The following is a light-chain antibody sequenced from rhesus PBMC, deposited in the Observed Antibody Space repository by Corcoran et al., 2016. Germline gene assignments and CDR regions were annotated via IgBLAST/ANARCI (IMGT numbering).Light chain of an antibody. Sequence: DIQMTQSPSSLSASVGDRVTITCRASENVNNYLNWYQQKPGKAPKLLIYKASTSQSGVPSRFRGRGSGTDYTFTIIRLQPEYFATYYCQHGYGTPFTFGPGTKLDIK. CDR2: KAS. V-gene: IGKV1-74*01. CDR1: ENVNNY. J-gene: IGKJ3*01. CDR3: QHGYGTPFT.